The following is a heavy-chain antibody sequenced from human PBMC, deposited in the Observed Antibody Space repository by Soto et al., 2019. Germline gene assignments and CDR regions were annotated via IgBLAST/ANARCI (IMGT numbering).Heavy chain of an antibody. V-gene: IGHV4-59*01. CDR3: ARVTGVFGVAHHYFLDV. CDR1: GGSISSYY. J-gene: IGHJ6*03. D-gene: IGHD3-3*01. CDR2: IYYSGST. Sequence: SETLSLTCTVSGGSISSYYWSWIRQPPGKGLEWIGYIYYSGSTNYNPSLKSRVTISVDTSKNQFSLKLSSVTAADTAVYYCARVTGVFGVAHHYFLDVWGKGTTVIVSS.